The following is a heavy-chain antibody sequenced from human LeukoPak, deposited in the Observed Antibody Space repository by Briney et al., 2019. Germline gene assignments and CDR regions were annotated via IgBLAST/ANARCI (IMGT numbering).Heavy chain of an antibody. Sequence: ASVKVSCKASGGTFSSYAISWVRQAPGQGLEWMGGIIPIFGTANYAQKFQGRVTITADESTSTAYMELSSLRSEDTAVYYCAGDRYCSSTSCYVGSNWFDPWGQGTLVTVSS. CDR3: AGDRYCSSTSCYVGSNWFDP. CDR2: IIPIFGTA. CDR1: GGTFSSYA. J-gene: IGHJ5*02. D-gene: IGHD2-2*01. V-gene: IGHV1-69*01.